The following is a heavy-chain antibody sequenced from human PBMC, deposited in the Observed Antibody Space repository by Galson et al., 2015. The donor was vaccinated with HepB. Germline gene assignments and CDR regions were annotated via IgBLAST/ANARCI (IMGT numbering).Heavy chain of an antibody. CDR3: ARDADDSSGQAFDY. V-gene: IGHV3-48*01. J-gene: IGHJ4*02. CDR1: GFTFSSYS. D-gene: IGHD3-22*01. CDR2: ISSSSSTI. Sequence: SLRLSCAASGFTFSSYSMNWVRQAPGKGLEWVSYISSSSSTIYYADSVKGRFTISRDNAKNSLYLQMNSLRAEDTAVYYCARDADDSSGQAFDYWGQGTLVTVSS.